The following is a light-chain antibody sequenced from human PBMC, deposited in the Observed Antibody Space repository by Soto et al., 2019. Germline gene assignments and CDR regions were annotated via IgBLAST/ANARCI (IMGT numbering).Light chain of an antibody. Sequence: QSALTQPPSASGSPGQSVTISCTGTSSDIGGYNYVSWYQQHPGKAPKLMIYEVIKRPSGVPDRFSGSRSGNTASLTVSGLQADDEADYYCSSYEGTNNLYVFGTGTKVTVL. CDR3: SSYEGTNNLYV. V-gene: IGLV2-8*01. J-gene: IGLJ1*01. CDR1: SSDIGGYNY. CDR2: EVI.